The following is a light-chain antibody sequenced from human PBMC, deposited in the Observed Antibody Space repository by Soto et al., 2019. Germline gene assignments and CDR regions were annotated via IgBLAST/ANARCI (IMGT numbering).Light chain of an antibody. CDR2: AAS. Sequence: DIQMTQSPSSLSASVGDRVTITCRASQGISSYLNWYQQKPGKAPKLLIYAASSLQSGVPSRFSGSGSGTDFTLTISSLQPEDFATYYCLQYNTDFRTFGQGTKVDIK. V-gene: IGKV1-39*01. CDR1: QGISSY. J-gene: IGKJ1*01. CDR3: LQYNTDFRT.